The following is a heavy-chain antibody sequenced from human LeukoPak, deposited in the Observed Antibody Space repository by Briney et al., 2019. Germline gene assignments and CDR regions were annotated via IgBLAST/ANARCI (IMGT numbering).Heavy chain of an antibody. CDR3: ARLSAMLRGPEPIYYFDY. CDR2: ISSSDSTI. Sequence: GGSLRLSCAASGFTFSSYEMNWVRQAPGKGLEWVSYISSSDSTIYYADSVKGRFTISRDNAKNSLYLQMNSLRAEDTAMYYCARLSAMLRGPEPIYYFDYWGQGTLVTVSS. J-gene: IGHJ4*01. CDR1: GFTFSSYE. D-gene: IGHD3-10*01. V-gene: IGHV3-48*03.